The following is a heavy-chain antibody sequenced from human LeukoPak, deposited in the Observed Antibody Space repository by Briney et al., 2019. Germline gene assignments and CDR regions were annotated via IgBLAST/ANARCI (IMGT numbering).Heavy chain of an antibody. CDR1: GYTFTSYG. Sequence: ASVKVSCKASGYTFTSYGISWVRQAPGQGLEWMGWISAYNGNTNYAQKLQGRVTMTTDTSTSTAYMELRSLRSDDTAVYYCARDRDMAAVGNYFDYWGQGTLVPVSS. CDR3: ARDRDMAAVGNYFDY. J-gene: IGHJ4*02. CDR2: ISAYNGNT. V-gene: IGHV1-18*01. D-gene: IGHD6-13*01.